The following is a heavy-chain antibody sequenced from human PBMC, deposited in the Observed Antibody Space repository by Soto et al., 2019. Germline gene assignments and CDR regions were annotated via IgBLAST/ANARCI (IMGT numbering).Heavy chain of an antibody. Sequence: GGSLRLSCAASGFTFSSYGMHWVRQAPGKGLEWVAVIWYDGSNKYYADSVKGRFTISRDNSKNTLYLQMNSLRAEDTAVYYCARDKGWYIRGKYYFDYWGQGTLVTVSS. CDR1: GFTFSSYG. V-gene: IGHV3-33*01. CDR3: ARDKGWYIRGKYYFDY. CDR2: IWYDGSNK. D-gene: IGHD6-25*01. J-gene: IGHJ4*02.